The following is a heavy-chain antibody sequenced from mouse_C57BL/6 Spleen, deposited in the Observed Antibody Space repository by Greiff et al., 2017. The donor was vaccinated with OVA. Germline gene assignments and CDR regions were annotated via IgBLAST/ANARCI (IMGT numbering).Heavy chain of an antibody. V-gene: IGHV1-69*01. Sequence: QVQLQQSGAELVMPGASVKLSCKASGYTFTSYWMHWVKQRPGQGLEWIGEIDPSDSYTNYNQKFKGKSTLTVDKSSSTAYMQLSSLTSEDSAVYYCARGHYSNYDYAMDYWGQGTSVTVSS. CDR2: IDPSDSYT. J-gene: IGHJ4*01. CDR3: ARGHYSNYDYAMDY. CDR1: GYTFTSYW. D-gene: IGHD2-5*01.